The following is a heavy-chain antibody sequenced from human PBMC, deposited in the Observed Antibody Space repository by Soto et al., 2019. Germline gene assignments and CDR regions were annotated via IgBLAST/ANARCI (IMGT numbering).Heavy chain of an antibody. CDR2: INHSGST. CDR3: ARSIRYFDYDY. V-gene: IGHV4-34*01. J-gene: IGHJ4*02. Sequence: QPQGKGLEWIGEINHSGSTNYNPSLKSRVTISVDTSKNQFSLKLSSVTAADTAVYYCARSIRYFDYDYWGQGTLVTVSS. D-gene: IGHD3-9*01.